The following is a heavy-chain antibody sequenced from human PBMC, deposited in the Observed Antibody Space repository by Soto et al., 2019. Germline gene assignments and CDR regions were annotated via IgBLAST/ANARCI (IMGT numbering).Heavy chain of an antibody. V-gene: IGHV2-5*02. CDR3: AYLPCSGGSCYWFSFSGMDV. J-gene: IGHJ6*02. D-gene: IGHD2-15*01. CDR1: GFSLSTSGVG. Sequence: QITLKESGPTLVKPTQTLTLTCTFSGFSLSTSGVGVAWIRQPPGKALEWLALIYWDDDKRYRPSLESRLTLXXXTXKNQVVLTMTNMDSVDTATYYCAYLPCSGGSCYWFSFSGMDVWGQGTTVTVSS. CDR2: IYWDDDK.